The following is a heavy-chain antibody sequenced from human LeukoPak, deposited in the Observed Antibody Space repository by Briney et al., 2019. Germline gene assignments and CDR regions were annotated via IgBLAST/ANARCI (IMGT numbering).Heavy chain of an antibody. Sequence: SETLSLTCTVSGGSISSGSYYWSWIRQPAGKGLEWIGRIYTSGSTNYNPSLKSRVTISVDTSKNQFSLKLSSVTAADTAVYYCARDGGDYGDYTVVTRSAFDIWGQGTMVTVSS. CDR3: ARDGGDYGDYTVVTRSAFDI. J-gene: IGHJ3*02. CDR2: IYTSGST. V-gene: IGHV4-61*02. D-gene: IGHD4-17*01. CDR1: GGSISSGSYY.